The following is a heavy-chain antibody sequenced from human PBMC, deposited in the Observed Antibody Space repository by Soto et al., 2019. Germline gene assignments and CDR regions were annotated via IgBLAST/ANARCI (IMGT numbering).Heavy chain of an antibody. J-gene: IGHJ4*02. CDR2: IYYSGST. Sequence: PSETLSLTCTVSGGSISSYYWSWIRQPPGKGLEWIGYIYYSGSTNYSPSLKSRVTISVDTSKNQFSLKLSSVTAADTAVYYCARTYSSSWNKGYYFDYWGQGALVTVSS. CDR1: GGSISSYY. D-gene: IGHD6-13*01. CDR3: ARTYSSSWNKGYYFDY. V-gene: IGHV4-59*01.